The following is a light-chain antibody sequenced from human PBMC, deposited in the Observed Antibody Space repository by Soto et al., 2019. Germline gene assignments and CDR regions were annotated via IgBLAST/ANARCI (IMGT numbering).Light chain of an antibody. J-gene: IGKJ4*01. Sequence: EIVMTQSPATLSVSPGERATLSCRAIQSVSIKLAWYQQKLGQAPRLLIYDTSTRATGIPDRFSGSGSGTDFTLTISRLEPEDFAVYYCQQYGSSPPRLTFGGGTKVDIK. CDR1: QSVSIK. CDR2: DTS. V-gene: IGKV3-20*01. CDR3: QQYGSSPPRLT.